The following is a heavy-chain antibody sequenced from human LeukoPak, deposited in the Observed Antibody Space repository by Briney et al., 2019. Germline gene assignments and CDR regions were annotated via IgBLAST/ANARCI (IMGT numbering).Heavy chain of an antibody. CDR2: ISSSSSYI. CDR1: GFTFSSYS. CDR3: ARDEDSSGYYFAFDI. D-gene: IGHD3-22*01. V-gene: IGHV3-21*01. Sequence: KTGGSLRLSCAASGFTFSSYSMNWVRQAPGKGLEWVSSISSSSSYIYYADSVKGRFTISRDNAKNSLYLQMNSLRAEDTAVYYCARDEDSSGYYFAFDIWGQGTMVTVSS. J-gene: IGHJ3*02.